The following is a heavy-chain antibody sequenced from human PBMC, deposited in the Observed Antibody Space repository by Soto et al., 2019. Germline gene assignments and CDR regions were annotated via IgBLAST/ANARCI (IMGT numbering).Heavy chain of an antibody. J-gene: IGHJ5*02. D-gene: IGHD6-13*01. CDR2: ISGSGGST. CDR3: ARAGYSSSCYLSRGTYNWFDP. Sequence: EVQLLESGGGLVQPGGSLRLSCAASGFTFSSYAMSWVRQAPGKGLEWVSAISGSGGSTYYADSVKGRFTISRDNAKNTLYLQMTSLRAEDTAVYYCARAGYSSSCYLSRGTYNWFDPWGQITLLTVSS. V-gene: IGHV3-23*01. CDR1: GFTFSSYA.